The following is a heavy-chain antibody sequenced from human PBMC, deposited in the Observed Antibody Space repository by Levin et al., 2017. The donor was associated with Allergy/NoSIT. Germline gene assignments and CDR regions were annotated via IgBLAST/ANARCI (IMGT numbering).Heavy chain of an antibody. CDR1: GFSFATYG. D-gene: IGHD2-15*01. CDR2: ISSTGCPT. J-gene: IGHJ4*02. V-gene: IGHV3-48*04. Sequence: GESLKISCTASGFSFATYGMNWVRQAPGKGLEWVAHISSTGCPTYYTDPVKGRFTIPRDNSKESLFPQMNNLRTDETAVYYCARGHFENWGQGTLVNVSS. CDR3: ARGHFEN.